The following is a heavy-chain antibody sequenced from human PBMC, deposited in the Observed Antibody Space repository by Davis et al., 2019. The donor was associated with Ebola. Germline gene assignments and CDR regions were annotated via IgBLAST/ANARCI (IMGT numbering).Heavy chain of an antibody. V-gene: IGHV3-49*04. J-gene: IGHJ4*02. CDR1: GFTFGDYA. CDR3: ARDWGRGTIIRYFDWLLTY. Sequence: GGSLRLSCTASGFTFGDYAMSWVRQAPGKGLEWVGFIRSKAYGGTTEYAASVKGRFTISRDDSKSIAYLQMNSLKTEDTAVYYCARDWGRGTIIRYFDWLLTYWGQGTLVTVSS. D-gene: IGHD3-9*01. CDR2: IRSKAYGGTT.